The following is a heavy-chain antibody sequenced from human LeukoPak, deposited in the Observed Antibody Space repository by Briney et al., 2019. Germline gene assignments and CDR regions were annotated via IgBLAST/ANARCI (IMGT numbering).Heavy chain of an antibody. CDR1: GFTVSSNY. Sequence: GGSLRLSCAASGFTVSSNYMNWGRQAPGKGLEWVSVLYSAGNTFYADSVKGRFTISRDNSKNTLYLQMNNLRPEDTAVYYSLRAREYLAIDYWGQGTLVTVSS. CDR2: LYSAGNT. CDR3: LRAREYLAIDY. D-gene: IGHD2/OR15-2a*01. J-gene: IGHJ4*02. V-gene: IGHV3-53*05.